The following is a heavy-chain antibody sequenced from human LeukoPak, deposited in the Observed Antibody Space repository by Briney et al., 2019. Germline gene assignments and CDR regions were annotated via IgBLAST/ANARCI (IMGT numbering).Heavy chain of an antibody. CDR1: GYTFINYG. CDR2: ISAYNGNT. CDR3: ARQVDTTMALPDY. D-gene: IGHD5-18*01. J-gene: IGHJ4*02. Sequence: ASVKVSCKTSGYTFINYGISWVRQAPGQSLEWMGWISAYNGNTRYAQKFHGRVTMITGTSTNTVYMELRSLRSDDTALYYCARQVDTTMALPDYWGQGTLVTVSS. V-gene: IGHV1-18*01.